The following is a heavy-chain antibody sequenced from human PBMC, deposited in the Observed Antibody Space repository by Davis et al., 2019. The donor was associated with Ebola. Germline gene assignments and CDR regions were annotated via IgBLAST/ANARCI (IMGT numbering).Heavy chain of an antibody. CDR2: IYSCGRT. Sequence: PGGSLRLSCAASGFTVSSNYMSWVRQAPGKGLEWVSVIYSCGRTYYADSVKGRFTISRDNSKNTLYLQMNSLRAEDTAVYYCARVVYSSSWYNYWGQGTLVTVSS. CDR3: ARVVYSSSWYNY. V-gene: IGHV3-53*01. J-gene: IGHJ4*02. D-gene: IGHD6-13*01. CDR1: GFTVSSNY.